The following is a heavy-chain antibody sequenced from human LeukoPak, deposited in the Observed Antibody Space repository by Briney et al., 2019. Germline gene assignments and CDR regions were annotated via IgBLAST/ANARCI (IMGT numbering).Heavy chain of an antibody. J-gene: IGHJ3*02. D-gene: IGHD3-16*01. V-gene: IGHV1-18*01. CDR2: ISGSSSNT. CDR3: ARATGTWGHDGFDI. Sequence: AASVKVSCKAYGYTFMSHGISWVRQAPGQGLEWMGWISGSSSNTSYAQRLQGRVTMTTDTSTTTAYMELRSLRSDDTAVYYCARATGTWGHDGFDIWGQGTMVTVSS. CDR1: GYTFMSHG.